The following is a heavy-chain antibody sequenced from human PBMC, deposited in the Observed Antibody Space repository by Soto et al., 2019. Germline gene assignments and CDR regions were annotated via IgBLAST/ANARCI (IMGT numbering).Heavy chain of an antibody. CDR3: AKVSDTAMVTPPYYYYYGMDV. J-gene: IGHJ6*02. CDR2: ISGSGGST. CDR1: GFTFSSYA. D-gene: IGHD5-18*01. V-gene: IGHV3-23*01. Sequence: EVQLLESGGGLVQPGGSLRLSCAASGFTFSSYAMSWVREAPGKGLEWVSAISGSGGSTYYADSVKGRFTISRDNSKNTLYLQMNSLRAEDTAVYYCAKVSDTAMVTPPYYYYYGMDVWGQGTTVTVSS.